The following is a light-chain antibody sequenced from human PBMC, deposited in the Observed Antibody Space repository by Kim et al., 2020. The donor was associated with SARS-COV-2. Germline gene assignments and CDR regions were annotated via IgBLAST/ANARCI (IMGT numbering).Light chain of an antibody. CDR2: AAS. V-gene: IGKV1-16*01. CDR3: QHYYTSPYT. J-gene: IGKJ2*01. Sequence: DIQMTQSPSSVSASVGDRVTISCRASQAIRNYLVWFQQKPGKAPKSLIFAASHLQSGVPSRFIGSGFGTDFTLTISSLQPEDFGTYYCQHYYTSPYTFGQGTKLEI. CDR1: QAIRNY.